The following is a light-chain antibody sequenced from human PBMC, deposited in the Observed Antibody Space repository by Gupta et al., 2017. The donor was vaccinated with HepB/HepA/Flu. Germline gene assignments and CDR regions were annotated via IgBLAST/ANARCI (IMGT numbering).Light chain of an antibody. J-gene: IGKJ1*01. CDR2: DAS. Sequence: EIVLTQSPATLSLSPGERATLSCRASQSVSSYLAWYQQKPGQAPRLLIYDASNRATGIPARFSGSGSGTDFTLTISSLEPEDFAVYYCQQRSNWPPTFGRGIKVEIK. CDR1: QSVSSY. V-gene: IGKV3-11*01. CDR3: QQRSNWPPT.